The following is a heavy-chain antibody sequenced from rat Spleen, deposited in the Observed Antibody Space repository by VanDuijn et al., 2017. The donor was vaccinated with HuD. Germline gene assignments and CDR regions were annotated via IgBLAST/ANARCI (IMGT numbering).Heavy chain of an antibody. CDR2: INSAGST. CDR1: EYSISSSYR. V-gene: IGHV3-3*01. J-gene: IGHJ2*01. CDR3: AWERYNLFDY. Sequence: EVQLQESGPGLVKPSQSLSLTCSVTEYSISSSYRWNWIRKFPGNKLEWMGYINSAGSTNYNPSLKSRISITRDTSKNQFFLQVNSVTTEDTATYYSAWERYNLFDYWGQGVMVTVSS. D-gene: IGHD1-5*01.